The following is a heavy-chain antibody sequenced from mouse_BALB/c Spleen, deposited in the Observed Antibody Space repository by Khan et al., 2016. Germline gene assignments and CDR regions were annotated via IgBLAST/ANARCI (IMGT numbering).Heavy chain of an antibody. CDR3: ASPYYFDY. V-gene: IGHV1-77*01. Sequence: QAQLQQSGPELVKPGASVKMSCKASGYTFTDYVISWVKQRSGQGLEWIGDIYPGSGSTYYNEKFKGKATLTADKSSNTAYMQLSSLTSEDSAVYFCASPYYFDYWGQGTTLTVSS. CDR2: IYPGSGST. CDR1: GYTFTDYV. J-gene: IGHJ2*01.